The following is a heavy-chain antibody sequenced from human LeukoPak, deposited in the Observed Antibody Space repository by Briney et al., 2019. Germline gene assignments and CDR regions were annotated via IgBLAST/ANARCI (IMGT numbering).Heavy chain of an antibody. CDR3: ARRASKLASSFDY. V-gene: IGHV4-59*05. Sequence: PSETLSLTCTVSGGSISSYYWSWIRQPPGKGLEWIGSIYYSGTTYYNPSLKSRVTIAVDTSKNQFSLKVSSVTAADTAVFYCARRASKLASSFDYWGQGTLVTVSS. D-gene: IGHD6-13*01. J-gene: IGHJ4*02. CDR2: IYYSGTT. CDR1: GGSISSYY.